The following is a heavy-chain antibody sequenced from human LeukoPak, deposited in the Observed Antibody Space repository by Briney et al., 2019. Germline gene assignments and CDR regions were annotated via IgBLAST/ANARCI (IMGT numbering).Heavy chain of an antibody. V-gene: IGHV3-30*18. CDR3: AKDPGTIVYGDWGY. CDR2: ISYDGSSK. J-gene: IGHJ4*02. D-gene: IGHD4-17*01. CDR1: GFTFSSYG. Sequence: GGSLRLSCAASGFTFSSYGTHWVRQAPGKGLEWVTFISYDGSSKDYADSVKGRFTISRDNSKNTLYLQMNSLRAEDTAVYYCAKDPGTIVYGDWGYWGQGTLVTVSS.